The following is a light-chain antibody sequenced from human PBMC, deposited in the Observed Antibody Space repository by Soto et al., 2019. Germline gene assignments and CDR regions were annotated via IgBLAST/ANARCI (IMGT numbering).Light chain of an antibody. J-gene: IGKJ4*01. CDR1: QSISSY. V-gene: IGKV3-20*01. CDR3: QQYGSSQLT. CDR2: GAS. Sequence: EIVLTQSPGTLSLSPGERATLSCRASQSISSYLAWYQQKPGQAPRLLFYGASTGATDIPDRFSGSGSRSDFTLTISRLEPEDFAVYYCQQYGSSQLTFGGGTKVDIK.